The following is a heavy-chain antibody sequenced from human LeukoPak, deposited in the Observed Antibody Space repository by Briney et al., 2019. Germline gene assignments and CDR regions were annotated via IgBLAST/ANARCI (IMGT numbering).Heavy chain of an antibody. CDR1: GGFISSYY. CDR3: ARHGGCSSTSCYTSYYYYYYYMDV. V-gene: IGHV4-59*08. CDR2: VHYSGST. J-gene: IGHJ6*03. D-gene: IGHD2-2*02. Sequence: SETLSLTCTVSGGFISSYYWSWIRQPPEKGLEWIGYVHYSGSTNYNPSHKSRVTTSVDTSKNQCSLKLSSVTAADTAVYYCARHGGCSSTSCYTSYYYYYYYMDVWGKGTTVTVSS.